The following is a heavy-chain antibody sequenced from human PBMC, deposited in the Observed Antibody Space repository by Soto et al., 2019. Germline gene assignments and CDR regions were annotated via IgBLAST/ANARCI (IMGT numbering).Heavy chain of an antibody. Sequence: GGSLRLSCTVSGFNVSESYMSWVRQAPGKGLEWVSILYSGGSTYYGDSVKGRFTISRSNSKNTVYLEMSSLRPEDMAVYYCARHHVIPSGGVILIPGSNYYMDVWGKGTTVTVSS. CDR1: GFNVSESY. CDR2: LYSGGST. D-gene: IGHD3-16*01. CDR3: ARHHVIPSGGVILIPGSNYYMDV. V-gene: IGHV3-53*04. J-gene: IGHJ6*03.